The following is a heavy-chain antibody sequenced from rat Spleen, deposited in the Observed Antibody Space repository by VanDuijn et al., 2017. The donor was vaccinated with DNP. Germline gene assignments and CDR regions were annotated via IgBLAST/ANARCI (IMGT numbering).Heavy chain of an antibody. V-gene: IGHV5-31*01. CDR1: GFTFNNYW. CDR2: ITSSGGST. Sequence: EVQLVESGGDLVQPGRSLKLSCVASGFTFNNYWMTWIRQVPGKGLEWVASITSSGGSTYYPDSVKGRLTISRYNAKNTLYLQMNSLRSEDTATYSCASRAYWGQGTLVTVSS. CDR3: ASRAY. J-gene: IGHJ3*01.